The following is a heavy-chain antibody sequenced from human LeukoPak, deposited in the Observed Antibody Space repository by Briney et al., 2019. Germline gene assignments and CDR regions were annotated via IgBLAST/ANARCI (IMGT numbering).Heavy chain of an antibody. D-gene: IGHD6-25*01. CDR2: ISSSSYSI. Sequence: GGSLRLSCAASGFTFSSYSMNWVRQAPGKGLEWVSSISSSSYSIYYADSVKGRFTISRDNAKNSLYLQMNSLRAEDTAVYYCARDGSAWFDYWGQGALVTVSS. CDR1: GFTFSSYS. CDR3: ARDGSAWFDY. J-gene: IGHJ5*01. V-gene: IGHV3-21*01.